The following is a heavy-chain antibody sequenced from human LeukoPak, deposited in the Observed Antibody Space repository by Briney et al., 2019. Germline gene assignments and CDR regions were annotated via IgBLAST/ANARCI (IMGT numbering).Heavy chain of an antibody. Sequence: ASVKVSCKASGYTFTSYDINWVRQAPGQGLEWMGWINPNSGGTNYAQKFQGRVTMTRDTSISTAYMELSRLRSDDTAVYYCARDRDYDSTLDYWGQGTLVTVSS. J-gene: IGHJ4*02. D-gene: IGHD3-9*01. CDR2: INPNSGGT. CDR1: GYTFTSYD. V-gene: IGHV1-2*02. CDR3: ARDRDYDSTLDY.